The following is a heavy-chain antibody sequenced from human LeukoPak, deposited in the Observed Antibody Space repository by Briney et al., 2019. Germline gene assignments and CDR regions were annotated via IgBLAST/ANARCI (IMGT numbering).Heavy chain of an antibody. D-gene: IGHD3-10*01. CDR2: IYYSGST. V-gene: IGHV4-39*01. Sequence: SETLSLTCTVSGGSISSSSYYWGWIRQPPGKGLEWIGSIYYSGSTYYNPSLKSRVTISADTSKNQFSLKLSSVTAADTAVYYCSSGYGSGSYYYLPPDPWGRGTLVTVSS. CDR3: SSGYGSGSYYYLPPDP. J-gene: IGHJ5*02. CDR1: GGSISSSSYY.